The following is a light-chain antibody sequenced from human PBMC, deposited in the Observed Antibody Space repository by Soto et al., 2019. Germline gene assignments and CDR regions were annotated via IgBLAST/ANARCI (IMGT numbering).Light chain of an antibody. CDR2: EVN. Sequence: QSVLTQSPSASGSPGQSVTISCTGTSSDVGAYEYVSWYQQHPGKAPKLMIYEVNKRPPGVPDRFSGSESGNTASLTVSGLQPEDEADYYCSSFAGSHHVIFGGGTKLTVL. CDR3: SSFAGSHHVI. V-gene: IGLV2-8*01. CDR1: SSDVGAYEY. J-gene: IGLJ2*01.